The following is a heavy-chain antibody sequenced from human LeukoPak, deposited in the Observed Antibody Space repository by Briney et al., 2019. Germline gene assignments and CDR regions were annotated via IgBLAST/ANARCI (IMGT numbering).Heavy chain of an antibody. D-gene: IGHD6-13*01. CDR3: ARGGYIGSWYLALGAFDI. CDR1: GYTFTGYY. Sequence: ASVKVSCKASGYTFTGYYMHWVRQAPGQGLEWMGWINPNSGGTNYAQKFQGWVTMTRDTSISTAYMELSRLRSDDTAVYYCARGGYIGSWYLALGAFDIWGQGTMVTVSS. CDR2: INPNSGGT. J-gene: IGHJ3*02. V-gene: IGHV1-2*04.